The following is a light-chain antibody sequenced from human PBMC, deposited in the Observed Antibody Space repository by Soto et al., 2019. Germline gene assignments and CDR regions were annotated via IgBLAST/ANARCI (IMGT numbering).Light chain of an antibody. V-gene: IGKV3-20*01. Sequence: EIVLTQSPGALSLSQVERATLALSASQSVSSSCLAWYQQKPGQAPRLLIYDASSRATGIPDRFSGSGSGTDFTLTISRLEPEDFAMYYCQQYGSSPRTFGQGTKVDIK. J-gene: IGKJ1*01. CDR2: DAS. CDR1: QSVSSSC. CDR3: QQYGSSPRT.